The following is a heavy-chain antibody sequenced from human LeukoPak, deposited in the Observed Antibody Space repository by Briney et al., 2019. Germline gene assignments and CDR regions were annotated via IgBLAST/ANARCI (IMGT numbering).Heavy chain of an antibody. V-gene: IGHV4-39*01. CDR3: LGNYDSSGYYPPFDY. CDR1: GGSISSSSYY. Sequence: SETLSLTCAVSGGSISSSSYYWGWIRQPPGKGLEWIGSIYYSGSTYYNPSLKSRVTISVDTSKNQFSLKLSSVTAADTAVYYCLGNYDSSGYYPPFDYWGQGTLVTVSS. CDR2: IYYSGST. D-gene: IGHD3-22*01. J-gene: IGHJ4*02.